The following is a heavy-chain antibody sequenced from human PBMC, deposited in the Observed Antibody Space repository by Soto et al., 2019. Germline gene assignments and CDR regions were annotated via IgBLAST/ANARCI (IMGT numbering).Heavy chain of an antibody. CDR3: ARPPHYDFWSGYYFVV. V-gene: IGHV1-69*01. D-gene: IGHD3-3*01. CDR2: IIPIFGTA. Sequence: QVQLVQSGAEVKKPGSSVKVSCKASGGTFSSYAISWVRQAPGQGLEWMGGIIPIFGTANYAQKFQGRVTITADESTSPAYMELSSLRSEDTAVYYCARPPHYDFWSGYYFVVWGQGTTVTVSS. CDR1: GGTFSSYA. J-gene: IGHJ6*02.